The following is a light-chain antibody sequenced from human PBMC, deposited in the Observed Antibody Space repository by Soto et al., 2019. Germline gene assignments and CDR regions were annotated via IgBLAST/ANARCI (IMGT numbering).Light chain of an antibody. CDR1: SSNIGSNT. J-gene: IGLJ1*01. V-gene: IGLV1-44*01. CDR2: SNN. CDR3: GSYTISSNYV. Sequence: QSVLTQPPSASGTPGQRVTISCSGSSSNIGSNTVNWYQQLPGTAPKLLIYSNNQRPSGVPDRFSGSKSGTSASLAISGLQAEDEADYYCGSYTISSNYVFGTGTKVTVL.